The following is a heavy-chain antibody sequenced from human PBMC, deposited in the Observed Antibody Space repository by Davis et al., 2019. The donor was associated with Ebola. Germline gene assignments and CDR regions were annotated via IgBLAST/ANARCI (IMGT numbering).Heavy chain of an antibody. D-gene: IGHD6-19*01. V-gene: IGHV3-74*01. CDR1: GFTFDDYA. CDR2: INSDGSST. J-gene: IGHJ1*01. Sequence: GESLKISCAASGFTFDDYAMHWVRQAPGKGLVWVSRINSDGSSTSYADSVKGRFTISRDNSKNTLYLQMNSLRAEDTAVYYCARDSSGWTEYFQHWGQGTLVTVSS. CDR3: ARDSSGWTEYFQH.